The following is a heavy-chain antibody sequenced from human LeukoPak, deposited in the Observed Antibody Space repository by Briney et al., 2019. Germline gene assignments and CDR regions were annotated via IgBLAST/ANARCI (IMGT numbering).Heavy chain of an antibody. D-gene: IGHD5-18*01. V-gene: IGHV3-48*03. Sequence: PGGSLRLSCAASGFTFSSYEMNWVRQAPGKGLEWVSYISSTGSTIYYADSVKGRFTISRDNAKNSLYLQMNSLRTEDTALYYCAKVRQLWSTGGFDYWGQGTLVTVSS. CDR1: GFTFSSYE. J-gene: IGHJ4*02. CDR2: ISSTGSTI. CDR3: AKVRQLWSTGGFDY.